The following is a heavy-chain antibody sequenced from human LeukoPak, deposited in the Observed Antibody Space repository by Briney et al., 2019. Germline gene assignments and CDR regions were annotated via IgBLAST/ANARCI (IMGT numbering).Heavy chain of an antibody. CDR3: AKTRTGPYYFDY. CDR1: GYSISSGYY. CDR2: IYHSGST. V-gene: IGHV4-38-2*01. Sequence: AETLSLTCAVSGYSISSGYYWGWIRQPPGKGLEWIGSIYHSGSTYYNPSLKSRVTISADTSKNQFFLKLSSVTAADTAVYYCAKTRTGPYYFDYWGQGTQVTVSS. J-gene: IGHJ4*02.